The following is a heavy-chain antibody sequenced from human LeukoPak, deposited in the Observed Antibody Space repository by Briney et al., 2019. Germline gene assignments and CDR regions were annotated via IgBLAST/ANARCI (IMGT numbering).Heavy chain of an antibody. CDR1: GGSISSSSYY. V-gene: IGHV4-39*01. D-gene: IGHD3-22*01. J-gene: IGHJ4*02. Sequence: SETLSLTCTVSGGSISSSSYYWGWIRQPPGKGLEWIGNIFYSGSTYYNPSLRSRVTISVDTTKNQFSLKLSSVTAADTAVYYCARQYYYDSHTFDYWGQGTLVTVSS. CDR3: ARQYYYDSHTFDY. CDR2: IFYSGST.